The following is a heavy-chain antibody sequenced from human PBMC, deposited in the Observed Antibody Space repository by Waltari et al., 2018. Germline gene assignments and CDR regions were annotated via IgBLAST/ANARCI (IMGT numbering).Heavy chain of an antibody. CDR2: IYYSGST. CDR3: ARRRMRRVVVVIAIRGDAFDI. V-gene: IGHV4-39*07. J-gene: IGHJ3*02. CDR1: GGSISSSSYY. Sequence: QLQLQESGPGLVKPSETLSLTCTVSGGSISSSSYYWGWIRQPPGKGLEWIGSIYYSGSTYYNPSLKSRVTISVDTSKNQFSLKLSSVTAADTAVYYCARRRMRRVVVVIAIRGDAFDIWGQGTMVTVSS. D-gene: IGHD2-21*01.